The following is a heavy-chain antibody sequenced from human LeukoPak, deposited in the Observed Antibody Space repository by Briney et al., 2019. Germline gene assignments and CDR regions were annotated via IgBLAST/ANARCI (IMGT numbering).Heavy chain of an antibody. J-gene: IGHJ5*02. D-gene: IGHD2-15*01. CDR2: ISSSSSYI. V-gene: IGHV3-21*01. CDR3: VRDGGNWFDP. Sequence: PGGSLRLSCAASGFTFSSYSMNWVRQAPGKGLEWVSSISSSSSYIYYADSVKGRFTISRDNAKNTLYLQMNSLRAEDTALYYCVRDGGNWFDPWGQGTLVTVSS. CDR1: GFTFSSYS.